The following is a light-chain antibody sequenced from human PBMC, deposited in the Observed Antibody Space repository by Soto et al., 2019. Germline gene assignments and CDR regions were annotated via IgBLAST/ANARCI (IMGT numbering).Light chain of an antibody. Sequence: IVLTQKHGTPSLSPGERATLSCRASQSVSSSYLAWYQQKPGQAPRLLIYGASSRATGIPDRFSGSGSGTDFTLTINRLEPEDFAVYYCQQYGSSPETFGQGTKVEIK. CDR3: QQYGSSPET. CDR1: QSVSSSY. CDR2: GAS. J-gene: IGKJ1*01. V-gene: IGKV3-20*01.